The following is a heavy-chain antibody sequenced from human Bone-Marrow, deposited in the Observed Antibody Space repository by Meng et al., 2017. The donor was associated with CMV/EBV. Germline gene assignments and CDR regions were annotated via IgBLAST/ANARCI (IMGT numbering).Heavy chain of an antibody. CDR1: GFTFSNYW. CDR3: ARDYPAREQLVLVSPFSY. V-gene: IGHV3-7*01. Sequence: GESLKISCAASGFTFSNYWMSWVRQAPGKGLEWVANIQQDGSEKYYVDSVKGRFTISRDNAKHSLYLQMNSLRAEDTAVYYCARDYPAREQLVLVSPFSYWGQGTLVTVSS. J-gene: IGHJ4*02. CDR2: IQQDGSEK. D-gene: IGHD6-6*01.